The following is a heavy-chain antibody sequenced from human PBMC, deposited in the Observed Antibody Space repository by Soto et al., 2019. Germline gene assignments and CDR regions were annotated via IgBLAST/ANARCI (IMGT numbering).Heavy chain of an antibody. D-gene: IGHD3-10*01. J-gene: IGHJ1*01. CDR2: ISSNGCST. V-gene: IGHV3-64D*08. CDR3: VKGGSRGQILQH. Sequence: GGSLRLSCSASGFTFSSYAMHWVRQAPGKGLEYVSAISSNGCSTYYADSVKGRFTISRDNSKNTLYLQMSSLRAEDTAVYYCVKGGSRGQILQHWGQGTLVTVSS. CDR1: GFTFSSYA.